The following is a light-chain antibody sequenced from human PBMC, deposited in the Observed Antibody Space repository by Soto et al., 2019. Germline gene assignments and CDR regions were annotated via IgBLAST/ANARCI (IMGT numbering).Light chain of an antibody. Sequence: DIQMTQSPSTLSASVGDRVTITCRASQSIGRWLAWYQQKPRKAPNLLIYWASSLKSGVPSRFSGSGSGTEFTLTISSLQPDDFATYYCQQYNSYPITFSQGTRLEIK. CDR1: QSIGRW. V-gene: IGKV1-5*03. CDR3: QQYNSYPIT. CDR2: WAS. J-gene: IGKJ5*01.